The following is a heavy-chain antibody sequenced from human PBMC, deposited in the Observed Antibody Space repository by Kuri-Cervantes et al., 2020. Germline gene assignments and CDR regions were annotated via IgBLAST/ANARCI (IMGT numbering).Heavy chain of an antibody. D-gene: IGHD6-13*01. Sequence: GQAPGKGLEWVANIKQDGSEKDYVDSVKGRLTISRDNAKNSLYLQMNSLRAEDTAVYYCARDSSSWYYYYYYMDVWGKGTTVTVSS. CDR2: IKQDGSEK. V-gene: IGHV3-7*01. J-gene: IGHJ6*03. CDR3: ARDSSSWYYYYYYMDV.